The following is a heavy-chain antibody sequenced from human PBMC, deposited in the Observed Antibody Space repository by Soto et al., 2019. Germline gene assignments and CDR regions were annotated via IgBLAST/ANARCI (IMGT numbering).Heavy chain of an antibody. V-gene: IGHV1-46*01. CDR3: ARSGSFPTNWFDP. D-gene: IGHD3-10*01. J-gene: IGHJ5*02. CDR1: GDTFTNYW. Sequence: QVQVVQSGAEVKKPGASVKVSCKASGDTFTNYWIHWVRQAPGQGLEWMGVIDPSGTSTSYAQKFQVRVXXTXDXXTSTVYMQLSSLRSEDTALYYCARSGSFPTNWFDPWGQGTLVTVSS. CDR2: IDPSGTST.